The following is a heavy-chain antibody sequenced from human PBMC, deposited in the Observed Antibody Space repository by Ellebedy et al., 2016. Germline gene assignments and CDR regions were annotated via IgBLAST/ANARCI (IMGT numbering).Heavy chain of an antibody. CDR3: ARDPAAGSGYL. Sequence: SETLSLTXTVSGGSISSSSYYWGWIRQPPGKGLEWIGSIYYSGSTYYNPSLKSRVTISVDTSKNQFSLKLSSVTAADTAVYYCARDPAAGSGYLWGQGTLVTVSS. CDR2: IYYSGST. V-gene: IGHV4-39*07. J-gene: IGHJ4*02. D-gene: IGHD3-22*01. CDR1: GGSISSSSYY.